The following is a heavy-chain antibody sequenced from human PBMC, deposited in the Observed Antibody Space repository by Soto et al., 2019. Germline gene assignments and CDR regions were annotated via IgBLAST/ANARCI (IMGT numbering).Heavy chain of an antibody. CDR1: GFTFSSYA. J-gene: IGHJ4*02. CDR3: AKDRLKVEGVWDYDYVWGSYRPPNYFDY. V-gene: IGHV3-23*01. D-gene: IGHD3-16*02. Sequence: GGSLRLSCAASGFTFSSYAMSWVRQAPGKGLEWVSAISGSGGSTYYADSVKGRFTISRDNSKNTLYLQMNSLRAEDTAVYYCAKDRLKVEGVWDYDYVWGSYRPPNYFDYWGQGTLVTVSS. CDR2: ISGSGGST.